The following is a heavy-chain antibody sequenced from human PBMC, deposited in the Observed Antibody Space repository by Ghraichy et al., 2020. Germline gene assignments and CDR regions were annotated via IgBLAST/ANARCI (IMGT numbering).Heavy chain of an antibody. CDR2: IRSKGNNYAT. CDR1: GFSFSGSA. D-gene: IGHD3-16*01. J-gene: IGHJ4*02. V-gene: IGHV3-73*01. CDR3: TRIDEGGFDY. Sequence: GGSLRLSCAASGFSFSGSAVHCVRQVSGKGLEWIGRIRSKGNNYATAYAASVKCRFTVSRDDSKKTAWLQMNSLKTEDTAVYYCTRIDEGGFDYWGQGTLVTVSS.